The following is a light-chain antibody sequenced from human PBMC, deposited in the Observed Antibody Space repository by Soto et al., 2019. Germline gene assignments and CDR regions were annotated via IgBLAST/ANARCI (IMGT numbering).Light chain of an antibody. V-gene: IGKV1-5*01. CDR1: QRISNW. CDR2: DAS. CDR3: QQYNSYPRT. J-gene: IGKJ1*01. Sequence: DIQMTQSPSTLSASVGDRVTITCRASQRISNWLAWYQQIPGKAPKLLIYDASSLESGVPSRFSGSGSGTEFTLSISSLQPDDFATYYFQQYNSYPRTFGQGTKVEIK.